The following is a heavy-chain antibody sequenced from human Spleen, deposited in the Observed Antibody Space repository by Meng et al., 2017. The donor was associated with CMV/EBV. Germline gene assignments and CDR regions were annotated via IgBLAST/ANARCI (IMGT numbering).Heavy chain of an antibody. J-gene: IGHJ6*02. CDR1: GYTFPTYG. Sequence: ASVKVSCKASGYTFPTYGISWVRQAPGQGLEWMGWISAYNDNTNYAQKLQGRVTMTKDTSRSIAYMELRSLRSDDTAVYYCARDRISDFWSGYYYYYYGMDVWGQGTTVTVSS. V-gene: IGHV1-18*01. CDR3: ARDRISDFWSGYYYYYYGMDV. CDR2: ISAYNDNT. D-gene: IGHD3-3*01.